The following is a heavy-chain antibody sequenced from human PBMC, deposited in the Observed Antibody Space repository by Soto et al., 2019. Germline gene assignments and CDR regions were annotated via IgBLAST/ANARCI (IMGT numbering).Heavy chain of an antibody. D-gene: IGHD3-10*01. CDR1: GGSLISSSNY. CDR3: ARVTSIVRGIRIYWFDS. CDR2: IYYTGGT. Sequence: SETLSLTCSVSGGSLISSSNYWGWIRQPPGKGLEWIGNIYYTGGTYYNPSLRSRVTISVDTSKNQFSLKLDSVTAADTAVYYCARVTSIVRGIRIYWFDSWGQGTLVTVSS. J-gene: IGHJ5*01. V-gene: IGHV4-39*01.